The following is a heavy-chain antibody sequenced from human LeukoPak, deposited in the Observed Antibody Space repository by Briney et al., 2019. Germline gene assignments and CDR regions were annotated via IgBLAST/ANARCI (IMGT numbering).Heavy chain of an antibody. D-gene: IGHD3-10*01. V-gene: IGHV3-7*04. CDR1: GLTLTAYW. Sequence: PGGSLRLSCAASGLTLTAYWMSWVRQAPGKGLEWVANIEQDGSEKYYVDSVKGRFTISRDNAKNSLFLQMNSLRGEDTAAYYCARSHFGSGTSYGMDIWGHGTTVTVSS. CDR2: IEQDGSEK. J-gene: IGHJ6*02. CDR3: ARSHFGSGTSYGMDI.